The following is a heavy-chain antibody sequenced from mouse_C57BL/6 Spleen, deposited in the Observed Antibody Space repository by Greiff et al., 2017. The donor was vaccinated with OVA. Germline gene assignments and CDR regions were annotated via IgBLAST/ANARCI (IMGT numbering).Heavy chain of an antibody. CDR2: IYPSDSET. CDR3: AKSGCSSLFDY. Sequence: QVQLMESGAELVRPGSSVKLSCKASGYTFTSYWMDWVKQRPGQGLEWIGNIYPSDSETHYNQKFKDKATLTVDKSSSTAYMQLSSLTSEDTAVYYCAKSGCSSLFDYWGQGTTLTVSS. CDR1: GYTFTSYW. J-gene: IGHJ2*01. V-gene: IGHV1-61*01. D-gene: IGHD1-1*01.